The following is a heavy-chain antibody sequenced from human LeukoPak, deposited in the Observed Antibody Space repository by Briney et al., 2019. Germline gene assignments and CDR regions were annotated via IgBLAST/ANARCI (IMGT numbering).Heavy chain of an antibody. V-gene: IGHV1-18*01. CDR3: ARCPGLSGDYGLYYYYYMDV. CDR2: ISAYNGNT. D-gene: IGHD4-17*01. CDR1: GYTFTSYG. J-gene: IGHJ6*03. Sequence: VASVKVSCKASGYTFTSYGISWVRQAPGQGLEWMGWISAYNGNTNYAQKLQGRVTMTTDTSTSTAYMELRSLRSDDTAVYYCARCPGLSGDYGLYYYYYMDVWGKGTTVTVSS.